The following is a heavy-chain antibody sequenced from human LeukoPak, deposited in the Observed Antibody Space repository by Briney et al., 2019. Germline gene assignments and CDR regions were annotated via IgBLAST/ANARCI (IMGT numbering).Heavy chain of an antibody. CDR1: GYTFTSYD. V-gene: IGHV1-8*01. CDR3: ARGPPNWGYDY. CDR2: MSPNSGDT. D-gene: IGHD7-27*01. Sequence: GAPVKVSCKASGYTFTSYDFNWVRQATGQRPEWMGWMSPNSGDTGYAQKFQDRVTMTRNTSISTACMELSSLRSDDTAVYYCARGPPNWGYDYWGPGTLVTVSS. J-gene: IGHJ4*02.